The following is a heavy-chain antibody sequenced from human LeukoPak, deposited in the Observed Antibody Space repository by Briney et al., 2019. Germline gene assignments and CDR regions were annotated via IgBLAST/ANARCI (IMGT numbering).Heavy chain of an antibody. V-gene: IGHV3-23*01. CDR3: AREWVDSSSWSTYFDY. CDR1: GFTFSSHA. Sequence: GGSLRLSCAASGFTFSSHAMSWVRQAPGKGLEWVSGISDSGASTYYADSVKGRFTISRDNSKTTLYLQMNSLRAEDTAVYYCAREWVDSSSWSTYFDYWGQGTLVTVSS. CDR2: ISDSGAST. D-gene: IGHD6-6*01. J-gene: IGHJ4*02.